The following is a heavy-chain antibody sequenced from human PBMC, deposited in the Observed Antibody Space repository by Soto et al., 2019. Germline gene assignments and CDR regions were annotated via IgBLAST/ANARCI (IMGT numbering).Heavy chain of an antibody. CDR1: GGSFSGYY. V-gene: IGHV4-34*01. CDR3: ARGGRQQLVWYESFDY. J-gene: IGHJ4*02. Sequence: KPSETLSLTFAVYGGSFSGYYWSWIRQPPGKGLEWIGEINHSGSTNYNPSLKSRVTISVDTSKNQFSLKLSSVTAADTAVYYCARGGRQQLVWYESFDYWGQGTLVTVS. D-gene: IGHD6-13*01. CDR2: INHSGST.